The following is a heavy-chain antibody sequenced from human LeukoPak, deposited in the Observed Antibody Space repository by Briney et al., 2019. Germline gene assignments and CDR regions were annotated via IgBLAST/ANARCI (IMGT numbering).Heavy chain of an antibody. CDR1: GYTFTSYY. CDR3: ARDLGGSSSLFYYYYYGMDV. CDR2: INPIGGST. J-gene: IGHJ6*02. Sequence: ASVKVSCKASGYTFTSYYMHWVRQAPGQGLEWMGIINPIGGSTSYAQKFQGRVTMTRDTSTSTVYMELSSLRSEDTAVYYCARDLGGSSSLFYYYYYGMDVWGQGTTVTVSS. V-gene: IGHV1-46*01. D-gene: IGHD6-6*01.